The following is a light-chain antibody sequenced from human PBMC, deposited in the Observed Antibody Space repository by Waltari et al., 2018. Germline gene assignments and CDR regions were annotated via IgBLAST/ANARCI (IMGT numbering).Light chain of an antibody. CDR3: STWDNSLKTYI. V-gene: IGLV10-54*04. CDR1: SQDVGNQG. Sequence: QAGLTQPPSVSRALRQTATLTCTGNSQDVGNQGAAWLQQHQGHPPKLLSYRDNRRPSGISERFSASRSGNTASLTITELQPEDEADYYCSTWDNSLKTYIFGTGTKVTVL. CDR2: RDN. J-gene: IGLJ1*01.